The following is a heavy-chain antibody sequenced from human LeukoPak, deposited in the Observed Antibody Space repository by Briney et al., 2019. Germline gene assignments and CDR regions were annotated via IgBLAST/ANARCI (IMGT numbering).Heavy chain of an antibody. CDR1: GDSISSGPYY. V-gene: IGHV4-61*01. CDR2: IYYSGST. Sequence: SETLSLTCTVSGDSISSGPYYWGWIRQPPGKGLEWIGYIYYSGSTNYNPSLKSRVTISVDTSKNQFSLKLSSVTAADTAVYYCARYSYDILTGYPKGWFDPWGQGTLVTVSS. J-gene: IGHJ5*02. D-gene: IGHD3-9*01. CDR3: ARYSYDILTGYPKGWFDP.